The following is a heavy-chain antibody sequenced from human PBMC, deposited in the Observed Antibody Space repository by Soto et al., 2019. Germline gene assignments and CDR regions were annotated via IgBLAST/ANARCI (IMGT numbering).Heavy chain of an antibody. CDR3: ARGTNYDFWDDYSVDY. CDR2: IKQDGSEK. J-gene: IGHJ4*02. V-gene: IGHV3-7*05. Sequence: GGSLRLSCAASGFTFSSHWMSWVRQAPGKGLEWVANIKQDGSEKYYVDSVKGRFTISRDNAKNSLYLQMNSLRAEDTAVYYCARGTNYDFWDDYSVDYWGQGTLVTVSS. CDR1: GFTFSSHW. D-gene: IGHD3-3*01.